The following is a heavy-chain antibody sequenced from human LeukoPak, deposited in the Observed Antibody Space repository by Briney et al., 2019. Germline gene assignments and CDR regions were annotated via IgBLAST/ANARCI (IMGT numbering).Heavy chain of an antibody. CDR3: ARDTYYYDSSGYYYFDY. Sequence: SETLSLTCTVSGGSISSYYWSWIRQPAGKGLEWVGRIYTSGSTNYNPSLKSRVTMSVDTSKNQFSLKLSSVTAADTAVYYCARDTYYYDSSGYYYFDYWVQGTLVTVSS. CDR1: GGSISSYY. J-gene: IGHJ4*02. V-gene: IGHV4-4*07. D-gene: IGHD3-22*01. CDR2: IYTSGST.